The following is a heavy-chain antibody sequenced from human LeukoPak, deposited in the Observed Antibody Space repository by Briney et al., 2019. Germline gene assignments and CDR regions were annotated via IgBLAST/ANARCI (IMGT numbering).Heavy chain of an antibody. CDR3: ARVGGGWYFDY. V-gene: IGHV3-48*04. J-gene: IGHJ4*02. Sequence: GGSLRLSCVASGFTFSSYWMHWVRQAPGKGLEWVSYISSSGSTIYYADSVKGRFTISRDNAKNSLYLQMNSLRAEDTAVYYCARVGGGWYFDYWGQGTLVTVSS. CDR2: ISSSGSTI. CDR1: GFTFSSYW. D-gene: IGHD3-16*01.